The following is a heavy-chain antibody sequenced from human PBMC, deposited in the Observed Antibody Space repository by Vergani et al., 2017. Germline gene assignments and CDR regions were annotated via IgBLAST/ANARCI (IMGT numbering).Heavy chain of an antibody. Sequence: QVQLQESGPGLVKPSETLSITCTVSGGSVSSGSYYWSWIRQPPGKGLEWIGYSYYSGSTNYNPSLKSRVTISVDTSKNQFSLKVSSVTAADTAVYYCAREEYSYQYYYYYGMDVWGQGTTVTVSS. D-gene: IGHD5-18*01. CDR1: GGSVSSGSYY. CDR3: AREEYSYQYYYYYGMDV. CDR2: SYYSGST. V-gene: IGHV4-61*01. J-gene: IGHJ6*02.